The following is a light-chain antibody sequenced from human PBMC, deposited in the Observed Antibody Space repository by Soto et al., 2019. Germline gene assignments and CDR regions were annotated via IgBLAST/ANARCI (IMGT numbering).Light chain of an antibody. J-gene: IGKJ5*01. CDR3: QQHGSSPIT. V-gene: IGKV3-20*01. Sequence: EIVLPQSPGTLSLSPGERATLSCRASQTVTRNYLAWHQQKPGQTPRLLVYGASSRATGIPDRFSGSGSGTDFTLTISRLEPEDFAVYYCQQHGSSPITFGQGTRLEI. CDR1: QTVTRNY. CDR2: GAS.